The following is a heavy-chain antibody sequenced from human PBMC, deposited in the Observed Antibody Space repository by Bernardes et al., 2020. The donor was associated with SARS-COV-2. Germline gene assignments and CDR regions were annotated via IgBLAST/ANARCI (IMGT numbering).Heavy chain of an antibody. Sequence: GSLRLSCVASGFSFSTYAMTWVRQAPGKGLEWVSLISGSGGSTYYADSVKGRFAISRDTSKHTLYLQMNSLRAEDTAVYYCAKVLSTADLRGDFDYWGQGTLVIVSS. CDR2: ISGSGGST. CDR1: GFSFSTYA. D-gene: IGHD6-6*01. CDR3: AKVLSTADLRGDFDY. J-gene: IGHJ4*02. V-gene: IGHV3-23*01.